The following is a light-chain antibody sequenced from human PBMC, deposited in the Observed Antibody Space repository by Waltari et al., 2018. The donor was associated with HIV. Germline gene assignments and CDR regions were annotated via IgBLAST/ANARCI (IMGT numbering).Light chain of an antibody. J-gene: IGLJ3*02. CDR1: SPNIGTTT. Sequence: QSVLTQPPSASGTPGQRVTISCSGSSPNIGTTTVHWYQHLPGSAPKLLIYSNNQRPSGVPDRFSASKSGTSASLAISGLRSEDEAEYYCAAWDENLNGLFGGGTKLTVL. CDR2: SNN. CDR3: AAWDENLNGL. V-gene: IGLV1-44*01.